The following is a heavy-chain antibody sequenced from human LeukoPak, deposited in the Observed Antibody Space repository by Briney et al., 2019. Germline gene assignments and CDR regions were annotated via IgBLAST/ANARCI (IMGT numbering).Heavy chain of an antibody. Sequence: SETLSLTCTVSGGSISSYYWSWIRQPAGKGLEWIGRIYTSGSTNYNPSLKSRVTMSVDTSKNQFSLKLSSVTAADMAEYYCARGGPYDFWSGYYTDAFDIWGQGTMVTVSS. CDR3: ARGGPYDFWSGYYTDAFDI. D-gene: IGHD3-3*01. CDR1: GGSISSYY. CDR2: IYTSGST. V-gene: IGHV4-4*07. J-gene: IGHJ3*02.